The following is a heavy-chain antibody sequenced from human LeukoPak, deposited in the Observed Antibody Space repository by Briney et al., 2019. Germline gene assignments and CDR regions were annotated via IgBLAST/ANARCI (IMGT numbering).Heavy chain of an antibody. CDR2: IYYSGGT. D-gene: IGHD5-18*01. Sequence: SETLSLTCTVSGGSISSYYWSWIRQPPGKGLEWIGYIYYSGGTNYNPSLKSRVTISVDTSKNQFSLKLSSVTAADTAVYYCAREGYPPYYFDFWGLGTLVTVSS. V-gene: IGHV4-59*01. CDR1: GGSISSYY. CDR3: AREGYPPYYFDF. J-gene: IGHJ4*02.